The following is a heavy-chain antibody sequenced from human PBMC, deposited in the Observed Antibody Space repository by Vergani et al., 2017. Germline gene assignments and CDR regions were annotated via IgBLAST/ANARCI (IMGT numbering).Heavy chain of an antibody. CDR3: AREKGVGATIGKLFDY. CDR2: IIPIFGTA. V-gene: IGHV1-69*12. CDR1: GGTFSSYA. Sequence: QVQLVQSGAEVKKPGSSVKVSCKASGGTFSSYAISWVRQAPGQGLEWMGGIIPIFGTANYAQKFQGRVTLTADESTSTAYMERSSLRAEDTAVYYCAREKGVGATIGKLFDYWGQGTLVTVSS. D-gene: IGHD1-26*01. J-gene: IGHJ4*02.